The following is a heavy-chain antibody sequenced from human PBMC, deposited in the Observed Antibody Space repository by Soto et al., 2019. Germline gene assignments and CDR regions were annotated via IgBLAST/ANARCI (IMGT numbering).Heavy chain of an antibody. D-gene: IGHD2-21*01. CDR3: ARPDYGDYYYYGMDV. V-gene: IGHV4-59*08. CDR1: GGSISSYY. CDR2: IYYSGST. Sequence: QVQLQESGPGLVKPSETLSLTCTVSGGSISSYYWSWIRQPPGKGLEWIGYIYYSGSTNYNPSLKSRIPISVDTSKNQFSLKLSSVTAADTAVYYCARPDYGDYYYYGMDVWGQGTTVTVSS. J-gene: IGHJ6*02.